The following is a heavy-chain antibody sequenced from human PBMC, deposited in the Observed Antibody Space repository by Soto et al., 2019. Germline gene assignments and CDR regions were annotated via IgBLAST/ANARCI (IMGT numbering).Heavy chain of an antibody. D-gene: IGHD3-22*01. Sequence: GGSLGLSCAASGFTFRSYAMHWVRQAPGKGLEWVAVISYDGSNKYYADSVKGRFTISRDNSKNTLYLQMNSLRAEDTAVYYCARAKDSSGYYHFDYWGQGTLVTVSS. CDR1: GFTFRSYA. CDR3: ARAKDSSGYYHFDY. J-gene: IGHJ4*02. V-gene: IGHV3-30-3*01. CDR2: ISYDGSNK.